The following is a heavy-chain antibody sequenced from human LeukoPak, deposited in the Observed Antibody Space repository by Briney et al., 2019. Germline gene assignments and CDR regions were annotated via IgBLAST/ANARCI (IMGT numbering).Heavy chain of an antibody. V-gene: IGHV1-2*04. CDR1: GYTFTGYY. Sequence: ASVKVSCKASGYTFTGYYMHWVRQAPGQGLEWMGWINPNTGGTNYAQKFQGWVTMTRDTSISTAYMELSRLGSDDTAVYYCARAGTNYDILTGYFAPFDYWGQGTLVTVSS. D-gene: IGHD3-9*01. CDR2: INPNTGGT. J-gene: IGHJ4*02. CDR3: ARAGTNYDILTGYFAPFDY.